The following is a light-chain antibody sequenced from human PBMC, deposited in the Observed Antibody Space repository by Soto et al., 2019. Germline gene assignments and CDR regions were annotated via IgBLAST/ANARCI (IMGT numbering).Light chain of an antibody. CDR2: EGN. J-gene: IGLJ1*01. CDR1: GSAVGTYNL. Sequence: QSALTQPASISGSPGQSITISCTGTGSAVGTYNLVSWYQQHPGKAPNLIIYEGNKRPSGVSRRFSGSKSANTASLTISGLQAEDEADYYCSSYTDSSNYVFGTGTKLTVL. V-gene: IGLV2-14*02. CDR3: SSYTDSSNYV.